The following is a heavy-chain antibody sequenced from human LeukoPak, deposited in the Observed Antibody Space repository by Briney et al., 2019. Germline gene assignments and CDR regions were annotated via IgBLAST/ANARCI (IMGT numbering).Heavy chain of an antibody. V-gene: IGHV3-30-3*01. J-gene: IGHJ5*02. CDR2: ISYDGSNK. Sequence: PGWSLRLSCAASGFTFSSYAMHWVRQAPGKGLEWVAVISYDGSNKYYADSVKGRFTISRDNSKNTLYLQMNSLRAEDTAVYYCVIAARFDPWGQGTLVTVSS. CDR3: VIAARFDP. CDR1: GFTFSSYA. D-gene: IGHD6-6*01.